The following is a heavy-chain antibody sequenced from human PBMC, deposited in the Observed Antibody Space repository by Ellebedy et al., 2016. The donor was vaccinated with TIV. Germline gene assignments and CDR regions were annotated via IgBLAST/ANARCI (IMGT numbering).Heavy chain of an antibody. CDR3: ARDIGGEQFEFPFDAFDI. D-gene: IGHD6-6*01. Sequence: ASVKVSCKASGYTFATYGISWVRQAPGQGLEWMGWISAYIGNTNYAQKFQGRVTLTTDTSTSTAYMELRSLRSDETAVYYCARDIGGEQFEFPFDAFDIWGQGTMVTVSS. CDR2: ISAYIGNT. CDR1: GYTFATYG. V-gene: IGHV1-18*04. J-gene: IGHJ3*02.